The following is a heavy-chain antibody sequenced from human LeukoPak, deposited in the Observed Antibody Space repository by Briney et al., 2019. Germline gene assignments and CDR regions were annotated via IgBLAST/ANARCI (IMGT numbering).Heavy chain of an antibody. CDR2: INPNDGDT. J-gene: IGHJ4*02. Sequence: GASVKVSCKASGYTFTDYYMHWVRQAPGQGFEWMGWINPNDGDTNYAQKFQGRVTMTRDTSISTAHMEVSRLRSDDTAVYYCARDQRYSYGYDYWGQGTLVTVSS. V-gene: IGHV1-2*02. CDR1: GYTFTDYY. CDR3: ARDQRYSYGYDY. D-gene: IGHD5-18*01.